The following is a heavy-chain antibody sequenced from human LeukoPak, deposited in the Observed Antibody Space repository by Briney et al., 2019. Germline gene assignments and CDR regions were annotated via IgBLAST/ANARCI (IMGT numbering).Heavy chain of an antibody. CDR2: IYYSGST. J-gene: IGHJ3*02. CDR3: ARAPMTTVTTARGAFDI. CDR1: GGSISSGGYY. Sequence: PSETLSLTCTVSGGSISSGGYYWSWIRQHPGKGLEWIGYIYYSGSTYYNPSLKSRVTISVDTSKNQFSLKLSSVTAADTAVYYCARAPMTTVTTARGAFDIWGQGTMVTVSS. V-gene: IGHV4-31*03. D-gene: IGHD4-17*01.